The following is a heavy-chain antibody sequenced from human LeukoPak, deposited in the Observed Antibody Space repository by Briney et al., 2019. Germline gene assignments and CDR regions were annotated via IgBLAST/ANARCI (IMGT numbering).Heavy chain of an antibody. Sequence: SETLSLTCTVSGYSISSGYYWGWIRQPPGKGLEWIGNIFHSANTYYNPSLQSRVTISVDKSKNQFSLKLSSVTAADTAVYYCARRGYYDFGWGQGILVTVSS. D-gene: IGHD3-3*01. CDR2: IFHSANT. V-gene: IGHV4-38-2*02. J-gene: IGHJ4*02. CDR1: GYSISSGYY. CDR3: ARRGYYDFG.